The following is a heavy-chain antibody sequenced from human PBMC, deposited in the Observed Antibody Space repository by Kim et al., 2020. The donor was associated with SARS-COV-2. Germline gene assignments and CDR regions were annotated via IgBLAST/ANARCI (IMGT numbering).Heavy chain of an antibody. CDR1: GFTFSSYG. CDR2: IWYDGSNK. J-gene: IGHJ6*02. CDR3: ARDHHQAARPTYYYYYYGMDV. V-gene: IGHV3-33*01. Sequence: GGSLRLSCAASGFTFSSYGMHWVRQAPGKGLEWVAVIWYDGSNKYYADSVKGRFTISRDNSKNTLYLQMNSLRAEDTAVYYCARDHHQAARPTYYYYYYGMDVWGQGTTVTVSS. D-gene: IGHD6-6*01.